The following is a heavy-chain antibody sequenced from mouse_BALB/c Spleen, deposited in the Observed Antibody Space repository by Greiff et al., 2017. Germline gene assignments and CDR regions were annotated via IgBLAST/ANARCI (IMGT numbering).Heavy chain of an antibody. Sequence: VQLKQSGPGLVKPSQSLSLTCSVTGYSITSGYYWNWIRQFPGNQLEWMGYISYDGSNNYNPSLKNRISITRDTSKNQFFLKLNSVTTEDTATYYCARGLDDYDEYYAMDYWGQGTSVTGSS. CDR3: ARGLDDYDEYYAMDY. CDR2: ISYDGSN. J-gene: IGHJ4*01. CDR1: GYSITSGYY. D-gene: IGHD2-4*01. V-gene: IGHV3-6*02.